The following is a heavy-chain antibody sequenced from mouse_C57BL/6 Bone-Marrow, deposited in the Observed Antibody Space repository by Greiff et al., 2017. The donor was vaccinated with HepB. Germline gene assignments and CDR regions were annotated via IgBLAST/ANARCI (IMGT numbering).Heavy chain of an antibody. V-gene: IGHV5-4*01. Sequence: EVMLVESGGGLVKPGGSLKLSCAASGFTFSSYAMSWVRQTPEKRLQWVATISDGGSYTYYPDNVKGRFTISRDNAKNNLYLQMSHLKSEDTAMYYCARDPPAWFAYWGEGTPVTVSA. CDR3: ARDPPAWFAY. CDR2: ISDGGSYT. J-gene: IGHJ3*01. CDR1: GFTFSSYA.